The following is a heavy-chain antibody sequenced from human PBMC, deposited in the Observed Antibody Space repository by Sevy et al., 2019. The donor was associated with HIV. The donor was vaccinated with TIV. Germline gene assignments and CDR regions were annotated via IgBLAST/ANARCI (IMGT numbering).Heavy chain of an antibody. CDR3: AKEAAMGYV. D-gene: IGHD5-18*01. CDR1: GFTFISYA. V-gene: IGHV3-23*01. J-gene: IGHJ6*02. CDR2: ISASGGST. Sequence: GSLRLSCAASGFTFISYAMSWVRQAPGKGLEWVSSISASGGSTYYADSVKGRFSISRDNSKNTVDLQMNSLRAEDTAVYYCAKEAAMGYVWGQGTTVTVSS.